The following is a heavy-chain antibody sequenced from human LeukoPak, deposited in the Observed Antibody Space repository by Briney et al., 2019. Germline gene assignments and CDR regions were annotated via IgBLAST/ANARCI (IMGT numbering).Heavy chain of an antibody. CDR2: INPNSGGT. CDR3: ARDRDTISTTDAGGDHFHY. CDR1: GYTFTDYY. J-gene: IGHJ4*02. V-gene: IGHV1-2*02. Sequence: ASVKVSCKASGYTFTDYYMHWVRQAPGQGLEWMGWINPNSGGTNYAQNFQGRVTMTRDTSITTAYMEPSSLRSDDTAVYYCARDRDTISTTDAGGDHFHYWGQGTLVTVSS. D-gene: IGHD1-1*01.